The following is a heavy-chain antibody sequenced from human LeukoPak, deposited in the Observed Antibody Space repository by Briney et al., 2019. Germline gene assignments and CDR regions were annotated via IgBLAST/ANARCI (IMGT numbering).Heavy chain of an antibody. D-gene: IGHD5-18*01. Sequence: GGSLRLSCAASGFTFSNYNMNWGRQAPGKGLEWVSYISSSGSTIYYAEFVKGRFTISRDNAKNSLYLQMNSLRAEDTAVYYCARKGGYGLDFDYWGQGTLVTVSS. CDR1: GFTFSNYN. CDR3: ARKGGYGLDFDY. CDR2: ISSSGSTI. V-gene: IGHV3-48*04. J-gene: IGHJ4*02.